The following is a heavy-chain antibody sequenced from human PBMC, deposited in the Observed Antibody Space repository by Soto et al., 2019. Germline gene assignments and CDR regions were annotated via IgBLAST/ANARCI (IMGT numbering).Heavy chain of an antibody. Sequence: QVQLVQSGAEVKKPGSSVKVSCKASGGTFSSYSINWVRQAPGQGLEWMGEIIPIFGTANYAQKFQGRVTITADESTSTAYMELSSLRSEDTAVYYGARDGGRHSGGIDYLGQGTLVTVSS. V-gene: IGHV1-69*01. CDR3: ARDGGRHSGGIDY. J-gene: IGHJ4*02. CDR2: IIPIFGTA. D-gene: IGHD1-26*01. CDR1: GGTFSSYS.